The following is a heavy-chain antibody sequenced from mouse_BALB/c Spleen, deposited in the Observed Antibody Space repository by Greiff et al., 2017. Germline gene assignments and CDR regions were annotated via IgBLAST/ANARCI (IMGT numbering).Heavy chain of an antibody. CDR1: GFSLTSYG. J-gene: IGHJ4*01. CDR3: AKLDYAMDY. V-gene: IGHV2-5-1*01. Sequence: VQGVESGPSLVQPSQSLSITCTVSGFSLTSYGVHWVRQSPGKGLEWLGVIWRGGSTDYNAAFMSRLSITKDNSKSQVFFKMNSLQADDTAIYYCAKLDYAMDYWGQGTSVTVSS. CDR2: IWRGGST.